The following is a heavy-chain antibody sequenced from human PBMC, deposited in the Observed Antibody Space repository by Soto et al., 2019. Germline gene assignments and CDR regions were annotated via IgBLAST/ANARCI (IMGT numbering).Heavy chain of an antibody. CDR3: ARDSNPNYDSIGFNYWPWWYFDL. CDR2: IIPIFGTA. CDR1: GGTFGRHG. Sequence: QVQLVQSGAEVKKPWSSVKVSCKASGGTFGRHGISWVRQAPGQGLEWMGGIIPIFGTANYAQNFRDRVTFTADESTNTVYMQLSSLRSEDTAVYYCARDSNPNYDSIGFNYWPWWYFDLWGRGTLVTVSS. J-gene: IGHJ2*01. V-gene: IGHV1-69*01. D-gene: IGHD3-22*01.